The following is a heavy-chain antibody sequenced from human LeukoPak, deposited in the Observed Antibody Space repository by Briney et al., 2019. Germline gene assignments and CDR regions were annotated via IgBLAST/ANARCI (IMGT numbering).Heavy chain of an antibody. Sequence: ASVKVSCKASGGTFSRYGISWVRQAPGQGLEWMGGIIPLFGKANYAQKFQGRVTITADESTSTAYMELSSLRSEDTALYYCAREWNYESSGYFYYYWGQGTLVTVSS. D-gene: IGHD3-22*01. CDR2: IIPLFGKA. J-gene: IGHJ4*02. CDR1: GGTFSRYG. V-gene: IGHV1-69*13. CDR3: AREWNYESSGYFYYY.